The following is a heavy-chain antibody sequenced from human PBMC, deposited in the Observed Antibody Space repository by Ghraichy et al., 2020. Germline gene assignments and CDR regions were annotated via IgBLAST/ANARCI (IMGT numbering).Heavy chain of an antibody. CDR2: ISYDGRQK. V-gene: IGHV3-30*03. D-gene: IGHD5-18*01. Sequence: GGSLRLSCAASGFTFGGYGMQWVRQAPGKGLEWVGVISYDGRQKYYTDSVKGRFTISRDNSNNMVYLQMNSLRPEDTALYYCARVYIQLGAFDIWGQGTMVTVSS. CDR1: GFTFGGYG. J-gene: IGHJ3*02. CDR3: ARVYIQLGAFDI.